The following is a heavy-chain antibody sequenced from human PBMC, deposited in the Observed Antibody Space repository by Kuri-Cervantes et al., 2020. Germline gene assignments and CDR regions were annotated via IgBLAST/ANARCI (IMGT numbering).Heavy chain of an antibody. J-gene: IGHJ3*02. D-gene: IGHD4-17*01. CDR1: GGSISSYY. Sequence: SETLSLTCTVSGGSISSYYWSWIRQPPGKGLEWIGYIYYSGSTNYNPSLKSRVTISVDTPKNQFPLKLSTVTAADTAVYYCASRTDYGALADAFDIWGQGTMVTVSS. CDR2: IYYSGST. V-gene: IGHV4-59*08. CDR3: ASRTDYGALADAFDI.